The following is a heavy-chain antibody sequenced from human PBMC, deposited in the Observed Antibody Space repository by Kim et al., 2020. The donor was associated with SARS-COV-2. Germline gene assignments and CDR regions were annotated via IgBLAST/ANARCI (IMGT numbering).Heavy chain of an antibody. V-gene: IGHV4-39*07. CDR2: IYYSGST. CDR3: ARETDSSGYYLNDY. Sequence: SETLSLTCTVSGGSISSSSYYWGWIRQPPGKGLEWIGSIYYSGSTYYNPSLKSRVTISVDTSKNQFSLKLSSVTAADTAVYYCARETDSSGYYLNDYWGQGTLVTVSS. D-gene: IGHD3-22*01. CDR1: GGSISSSSYY. J-gene: IGHJ4*02.